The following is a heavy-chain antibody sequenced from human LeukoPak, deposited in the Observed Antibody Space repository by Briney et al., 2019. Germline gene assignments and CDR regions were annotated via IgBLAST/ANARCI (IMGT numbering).Heavy chain of an antibody. CDR2: IYYSGST. V-gene: IGHV4-39*07. D-gene: IGHD5-18*01. CDR1: GGSISSSSYY. J-gene: IGHJ5*02. CDR3: ARREYSYWFDP. Sequence: SETLSLTCTVSGGSISSSSYYWGWIRQPPGKGLEWIGGIYYSGSTYYNPSLKSRVTISVDTSKNQFSLKLSSVTAADTAVYYCARREYSYWFDPWGQGTLVTVSS.